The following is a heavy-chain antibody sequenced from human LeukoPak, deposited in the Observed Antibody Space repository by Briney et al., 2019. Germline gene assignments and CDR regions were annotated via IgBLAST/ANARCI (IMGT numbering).Heavy chain of an antibody. CDR2: ISYDGSNK. CDR1: GFTFSSYA. D-gene: IGHD4-17*01. V-gene: IGHV3-30*18. Sequence: GGSLRLSCAASGFTFSSYAMHWVRQAPGKGLEWVAIISYDGSNKFYADSVKGRFTISRDNSKNTLFLQMDSLRAEDTAVYYCAKDQSDYAGYYFDYWGQGTLVTVSS. J-gene: IGHJ4*02. CDR3: AKDQSDYAGYYFDY.